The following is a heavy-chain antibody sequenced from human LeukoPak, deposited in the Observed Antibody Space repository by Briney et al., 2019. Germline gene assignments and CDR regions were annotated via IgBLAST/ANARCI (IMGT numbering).Heavy chain of an antibody. D-gene: IGHD2-21*02. CDR1: GYSFTTYW. J-gene: IGHJ4*02. CDR3: ARTYCGGDCYYIYFDY. Sequence: GESLKISCKGSGYSFTTYWIGWVRQMPGKGLEWMGIIYPGDCDTRYSPSFEGQVTISADKSISTAYLQWSSLKASDTAMYYCARTYCGGDCYYIYFDYWGQGTLVTVSS. V-gene: IGHV5-51*01. CDR2: IYPGDCDT.